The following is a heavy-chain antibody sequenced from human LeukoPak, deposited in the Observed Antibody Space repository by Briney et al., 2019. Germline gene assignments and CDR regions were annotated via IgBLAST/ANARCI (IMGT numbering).Heavy chain of an antibody. J-gene: IGHJ4*02. CDR3: ARDTGYSSGWYEALFDY. V-gene: IGHV1-69*13. Sequence: GASVKVSYKASGGTFSSYAISWVRQAPGQGLEWMGGIIPIFGTANYAQKFQGRVTITADESTSTAYMELSSLRSEDTAVYYCARDTGYSSGWYEALFDYWGQGTLVTVSS. CDR2: IIPIFGTA. CDR1: GGTFSSYA. D-gene: IGHD6-19*01.